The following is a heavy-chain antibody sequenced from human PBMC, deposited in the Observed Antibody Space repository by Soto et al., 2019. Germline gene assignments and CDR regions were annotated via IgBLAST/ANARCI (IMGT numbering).Heavy chain of an antibody. Sequence: EVQLVESGGGLVQPGGSLRLSCAASGFTFNSYWMHWVRQAPGKGLVWVSRINPDGRSTNYADSVKGRFTSSRDNAKNTLYLQMNSLSAEDTAVYHCARGGLQGSGNHYNDNWGQGTLVTVSS. J-gene: IGHJ4*02. D-gene: IGHD3-10*01. CDR3: ARGGLQGSGNHYNDN. CDR2: INPDGRST. V-gene: IGHV3-74*01. CDR1: GFTFNSYW.